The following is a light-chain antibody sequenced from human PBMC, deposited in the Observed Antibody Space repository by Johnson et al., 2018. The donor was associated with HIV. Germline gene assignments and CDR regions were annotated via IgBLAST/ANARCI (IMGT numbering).Light chain of an antibody. Sequence: QSVLTQPPSVSAAPGQKVTISCSGSSSNIGNNYVSWYQQLPGTAPKLLIYENNKRPSGIPDRFSGSKSGTSATLGITGLQNGDEADYYCGTWDSSLSAYVFGTGTKVTLL. CDR1: SSNIGNNY. J-gene: IGLJ1*01. V-gene: IGLV1-51*02. CDR3: GTWDSSLSAYV. CDR2: ENN.